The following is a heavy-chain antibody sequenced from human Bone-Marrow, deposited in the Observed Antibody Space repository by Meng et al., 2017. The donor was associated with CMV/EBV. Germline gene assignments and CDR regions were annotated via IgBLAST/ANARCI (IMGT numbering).Heavy chain of an antibody. Sequence: ASVKVSCKASGFLFTENNLHWVRQAPGQGLEWMGIINPSGGVTYGRKFQGRVTMTRDTSTTTVYLDLSSLKSEDTAVYYCARERYDLWSGLDVDHWLQGTLVTVSS. V-gene: IGHV1-46*01. CDR1: GFLFTENN. CDR2: INPSGGVT. CDR3: ARERYDLWSGLDVDH. D-gene: IGHD3-3*01. J-gene: IGHJ4*02.